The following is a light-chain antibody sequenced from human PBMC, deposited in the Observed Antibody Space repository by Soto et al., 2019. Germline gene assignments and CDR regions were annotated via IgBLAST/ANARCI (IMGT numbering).Light chain of an antibody. V-gene: IGKV3-20*01. CDR3: QQYGSSPLVT. CDR1: QSVSSSY. Sequence: DIVLTQSPGTLSLSPGERATISCSASQSVSSSYLAWYQQKPGQAPRLLIYGASSRATGIPDRFSGSGSGTDFTLTISRLEPEDFAVYYCQQYGSSPLVTFGQGTKVDIK. CDR2: GAS. J-gene: IGKJ1*01.